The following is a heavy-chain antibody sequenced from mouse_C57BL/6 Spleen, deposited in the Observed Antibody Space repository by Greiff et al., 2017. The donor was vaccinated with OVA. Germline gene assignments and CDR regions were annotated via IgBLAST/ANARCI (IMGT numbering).Heavy chain of an antibody. CDR3: ARNKYFDY. J-gene: IGHJ2*01. V-gene: IGHV5-17*01. Sequence: EVKVEESGGGLVKPGGSLKLSCAASGFTFSDYGMHWVRQAPEKGLEWVAYISSGSSTIYYADTVKGRFTISRDNAKNTLFLQMTSLRSEDTAMYYCARNKYFDYWGQGTTLTVSS. CDR2: ISSGSSTI. CDR1: GFTFSDYG.